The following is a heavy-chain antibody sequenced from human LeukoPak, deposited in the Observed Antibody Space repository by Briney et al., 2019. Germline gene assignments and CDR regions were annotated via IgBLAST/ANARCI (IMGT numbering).Heavy chain of an antibody. CDR3: ARVRGDSPYSFDY. V-gene: IGHV4-4*07. D-gene: IGHD2-21*02. Sequence: SETLSLTCTVSGGSISSYYWSWIRQPAGKGLEWIGRIYTSGSTNYNASLKSRVSMSVDTSKNQFSLNLRSVTAADTAVYYCARVRGDSPYSFDYWGQGTLVTVSS. CDR2: IYTSGST. CDR1: GGSISSYY. J-gene: IGHJ4*02.